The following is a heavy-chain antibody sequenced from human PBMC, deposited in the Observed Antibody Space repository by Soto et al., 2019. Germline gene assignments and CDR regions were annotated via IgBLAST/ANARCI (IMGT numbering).Heavy chain of an antibody. CDR3: TRTTRVPDY. CDR2: ISGSGHDT. J-gene: IGHJ4*02. Sequence: QVQLVESGGDLVKPGGSLRLSCVVSGFSFSDSYMSWIRRAPGKGLESISYISGSGHDTNYADSVKGRLTISRDNAKNSLYLQINSLTAEDTAVYYCTRTTRVPDYWGQGTLVTVSS. V-gene: IGHV3-11*05. D-gene: IGHD2-15*01. CDR1: GFSFSDSY.